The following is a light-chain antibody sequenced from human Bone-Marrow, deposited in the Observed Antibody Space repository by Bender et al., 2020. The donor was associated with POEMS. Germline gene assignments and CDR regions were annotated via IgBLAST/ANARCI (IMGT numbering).Light chain of an antibody. J-gene: IGLJ3*02. CDR3: GTWDSSLNGGV. Sequence: QSLLTPPPSVSAAPGQKVTISCSGSSSNIGSNYVSWYQQVPGTAPKVLIYENTKRRSGIPERFSGSKSGTSATLGITGLQTGDEADYYCGTWDSSLNGGVFGGGTKLTVL. CDR2: ENT. CDR1: SSNIGSNY. V-gene: IGLV1-51*02.